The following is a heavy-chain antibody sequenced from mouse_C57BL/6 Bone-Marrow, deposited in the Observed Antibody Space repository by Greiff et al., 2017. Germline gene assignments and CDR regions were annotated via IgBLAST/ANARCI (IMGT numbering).Heavy chain of an antibody. Sequence: ESGPGLVKPSQSLSLTCSVTGYSITSGYYWNWIRQFPGNKLEWMGYISYDGSNNYNPSLKNRISITRDTSKNQFFRKLNSVTTEDTATYYCARGWLLLYAMDYWGQGTSVTVSS. CDR2: ISYDGSN. J-gene: IGHJ4*01. D-gene: IGHD2-3*01. CDR3: ARGWLLLYAMDY. V-gene: IGHV3-6*01. CDR1: GYSITSGYY.